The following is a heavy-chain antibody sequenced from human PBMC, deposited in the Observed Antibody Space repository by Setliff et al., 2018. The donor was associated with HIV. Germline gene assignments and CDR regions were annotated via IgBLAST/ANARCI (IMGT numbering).Heavy chain of an antibody. D-gene: IGHD3-22*01. V-gene: IGHV3-64D*09. CDR1: GFTVSTYS. J-gene: IGHJ4*02. CDR3: VKPYTGYYYDGSVYDDF. Sequence: GESLKISCLVSGFTVSTYSLDWARQAPGKRPEYVAALSRGGDNTKYADSVKGRFIISRDTSKNTLYLQMSSLRPDDTAIYYCVKPYTGYYYDGSVYDDFWGQGTLVTVS. CDR2: LSRGGDNT.